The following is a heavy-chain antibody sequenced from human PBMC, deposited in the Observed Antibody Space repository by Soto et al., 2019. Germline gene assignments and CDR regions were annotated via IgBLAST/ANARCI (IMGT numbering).Heavy chain of an antibody. J-gene: IGHJ4*02. CDR1: GYRFTKYD. Sequence: ASVKVSCKTSGYRFTKYDIHWVRQAPGQRLEWVGCVSAGNEDTKSSRKFQGRVSITRDTAASTAYMELRSLRSEDTAVYYCATQSPHYANRDFDYWGQGTLVTVSS. CDR3: ATQSPHYANRDFDY. V-gene: IGHV1-3*01. D-gene: IGHD4-17*01. CDR2: VSAGNEDT.